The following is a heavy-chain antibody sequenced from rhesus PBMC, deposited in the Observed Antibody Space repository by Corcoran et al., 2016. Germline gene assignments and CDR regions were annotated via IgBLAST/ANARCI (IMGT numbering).Heavy chain of an antibody. D-gene: IGHD1-1*01. V-gene: IGHV4-169*01. CDR2: IYGSGSST. CDR1: GGSISSSY. J-gene: IGHJ3*01. Sequence: QLQLQESGPGLVKPSETLSVTCAVSGGSISSSYWSWIRQAPGKGLEWIGYIYGSGSSTNYNPSLKSRVTLSVDTSKNQLSLKLSSVTTADTAVYYCARGEAGTIGNAFDFWGQGLRVTVSS. CDR3: ARGEAGTIGNAFDF.